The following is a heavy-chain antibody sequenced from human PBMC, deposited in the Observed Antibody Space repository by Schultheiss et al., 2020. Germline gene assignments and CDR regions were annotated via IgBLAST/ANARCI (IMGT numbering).Heavy chain of an antibody. J-gene: IGHJ6*02. D-gene: IGHD3-10*01. V-gene: IGHV4-34*01. CDR2: INHSGST. Sequence: SETLSLTCAIYNGSFSGYYWSWIRQPPGKGLEWIGEINHSGSTNYNPSLKSRVTISVDTSKNQFSLKLSSVTAADTAVYYCAYGSGSYYYYYYGMDVWGQGTTVTVSS. CDR3: AYGSGSYYYYYYGMDV. CDR1: NGSFSGYY.